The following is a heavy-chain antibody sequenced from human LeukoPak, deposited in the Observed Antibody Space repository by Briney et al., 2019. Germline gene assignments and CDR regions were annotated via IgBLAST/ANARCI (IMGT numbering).Heavy chain of an antibody. CDR2: IYYSGST. V-gene: IGHV4-39*07. CDR3: AREGIAAAADY. D-gene: IGHD6-13*01. CDR1: GGSISSSSYY. J-gene: IGHJ4*02. Sequence: QLQLQESGPGLVKPSETLSLTCTVSGGSISSSSYYWGWIRQPPGKGLEWIGSIYYSGSTYYNPSLKSRVTISVDTSKNQFSLKLSSVTAADTAVYYCAREGIAAAADYWGQGTLVTVSS.